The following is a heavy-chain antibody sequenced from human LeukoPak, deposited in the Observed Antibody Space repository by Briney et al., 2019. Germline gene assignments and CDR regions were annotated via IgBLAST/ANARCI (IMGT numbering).Heavy chain of an antibody. D-gene: IGHD3-22*01. J-gene: IGHJ4*02. CDR3: AKEGYSDSSGAFDS. CDR2: VTGRGGTT. Sequence: PGGSLRLSCAASGFTFSSYAMSWVRQAPGKGLEWVSGVTGRGGTTFYADSVRGRFTISRDNSKNTVYLQLNSLRAEDTAIYFCAKEGYSDSSGAFDSWGQGTLVTVSS. V-gene: IGHV3-23*01. CDR1: GFTFSSYA.